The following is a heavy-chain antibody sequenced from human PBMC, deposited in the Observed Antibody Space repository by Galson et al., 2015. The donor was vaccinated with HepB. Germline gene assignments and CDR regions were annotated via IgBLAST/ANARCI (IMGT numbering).Heavy chain of an antibody. V-gene: IGHV5-51*01. CDR3: ARRHSYVSFGY. J-gene: IGHJ4*02. D-gene: IGHD5-18*01. CDR2: IYPSDSDT. CDR1: GYSFTSYW. Sequence: QSGAEVKKPGESLKISCKGSGYSFTSYWIGWVRQMPGKGLEWMGIIYPSDSDTAYSPSFQGQVTISVDKSITTAYLQWSSLKASDTAIYYCARRHSYVSFGYWGQGTLVTVSS.